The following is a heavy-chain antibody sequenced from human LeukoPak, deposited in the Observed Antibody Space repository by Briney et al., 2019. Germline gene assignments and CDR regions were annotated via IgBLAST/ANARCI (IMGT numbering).Heavy chain of an antibody. J-gene: IGHJ3*02. CDR2: ISATSSYI. CDR1: GFTFSSYS. Sequence: GGSLRLSCAASGFTFSSYSMTWVRQTPGKGLEWVSSISATSSYIYYADSARGRFTISRDNAKNSLYLQMNSLRAEDTAVYYCARDKTEQWLVLEAFDIWGQGTVVTVSS. CDR3: ARDKTEQWLVLEAFDI. D-gene: IGHD6-19*01. V-gene: IGHV3-21*01.